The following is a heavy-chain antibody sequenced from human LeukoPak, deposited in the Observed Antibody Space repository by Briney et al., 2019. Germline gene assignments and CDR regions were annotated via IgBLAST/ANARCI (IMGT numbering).Heavy chain of an antibody. J-gene: IGHJ4*02. V-gene: IGHV1-8*01. Sequence: ASVKVSCKASGYTFTSYDINWMRQATGQGLEWMGWMNPNSGNTGYAQKFQGRVTMTRNTSISTAYMELSSLRSEDTAVYYCASQMGGSEGRDYWGQGTLVTVSS. D-gene: IGHD2-15*01. CDR2: MNPNSGNT. CDR3: ASQMGGSEGRDY. CDR1: GYTFTSYD.